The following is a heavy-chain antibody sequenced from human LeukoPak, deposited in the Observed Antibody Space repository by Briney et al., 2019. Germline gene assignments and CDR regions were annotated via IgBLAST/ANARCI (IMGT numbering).Heavy chain of an antibody. CDR1: GGSISSNY. CDR3: ARGLIVVANTGTFDF. J-gene: IGHJ3*01. CDR2: IYYTGST. D-gene: IGHD3-22*01. V-gene: IGHV4-59*12. Sequence: SETLSLTCTVSGGSISSNYWNWLRQPPGKGLEWMGYIYYTGSTSYNPSLKNRVTISADTSKNQFSLRLTSVTAADTAVYYCARGLIVVANTGTFDFWGQGTMVTVSS.